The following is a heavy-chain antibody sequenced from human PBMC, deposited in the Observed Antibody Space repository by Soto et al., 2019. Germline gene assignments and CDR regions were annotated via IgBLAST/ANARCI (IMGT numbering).Heavy chain of an antibody. V-gene: IGHV3-15*01. Sequence: GGSLRLSCAASGFTFSNAWMSWVRQAPGKGLEWVGRIKSKTDGGTTDYAAPVKGRFTISRDDSKNTLYLQMNSLKTEDTAVYYCTSVLRYFDWLPRPRDYWGQGTLVTVSS. CDR2: IKSKTDGGTT. CDR3: TSVLRYFDWLPRPRDY. CDR1: GFTFSNAW. J-gene: IGHJ4*02. D-gene: IGHD3-9*01.